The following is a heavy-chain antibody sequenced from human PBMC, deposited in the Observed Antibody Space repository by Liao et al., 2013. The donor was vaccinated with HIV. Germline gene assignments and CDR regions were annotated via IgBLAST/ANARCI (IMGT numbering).Heavy chain of an antibody. D-gene: IGHD5-18*01. CDR2: IYHSGST. CDR3: ARASGYSYGRRNDY. J-gene: IGHJ4*02. V-gene: IGHV4-30-4*08. Sequence: QVQLLESGPGLVKPSQTLSLTCTVSGGSIHSGDYYWNWIRQSPGKGLEWIGYIYHSGSTFYNPSLKSRVTLSVDTSKNQFSLKLSSVTAADTAVYYCARASGYSYGRRNDYWGQGTLVTVSS. CDR1: GGSIHSGDYY.